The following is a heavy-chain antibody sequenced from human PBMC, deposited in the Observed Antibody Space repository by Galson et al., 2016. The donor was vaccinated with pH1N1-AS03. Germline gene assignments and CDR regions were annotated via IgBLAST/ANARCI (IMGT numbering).Heavy chain of an antibody. CDR1: GYRFTNYW. CDR2: IYPGNSDS. Sequence: QSGAEVKKPGESLKISCKGSGYRFTNYWIGWVRQMPGKGLEWMGIIYPGNSDSRYNKSFQGQVTISADTSISTVYLQWTSLQASDTALYYCARPSLNYFDNWGQGTLVTVSS. CDR3: ARPSLNYFDN. J-gene: IGHJ4*02. V-gene: IGHV5-51*03.